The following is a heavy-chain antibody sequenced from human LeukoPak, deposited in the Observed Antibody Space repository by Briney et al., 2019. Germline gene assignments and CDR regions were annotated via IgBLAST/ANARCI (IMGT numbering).Heavy chain of an antibody. Sequence: GGSLRLSCAASGFTFSSYWMSWVRQAPGGGLEGVANIKQDGSEKYYVDSVKGRFTISRDNDKNSLYLQMNSLTAEDTAVYYCARKRYSTTDYWGQGTLVTVSS. V-gene: IGHV3-7*01. D-gene: IGHD5-18*01. CDR1: GFTFSSYW. J-gene: IGHJ4*02. CDR2: IKQDGSEK. CDR3: ARKRYSTTDY.